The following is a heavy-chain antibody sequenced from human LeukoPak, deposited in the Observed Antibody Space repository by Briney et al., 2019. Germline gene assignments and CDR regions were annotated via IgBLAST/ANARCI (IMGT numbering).Heavy chain of an antibody. D-gene: IGHD4-11*01. Sequence: PGRSLRLSCAASRFTFSTYGMNWVRQSPGKGLEWVAYISSGGDSKFYGDSVKGRFTISRDNAKNSLYLQMNGLRVEDTAIYYCARNLYLDLQAHGYWGQGTLVTVSS. J-gene: IGHJ4*02. CDR3: ARNLYLDLQAHGY. CDR1: RFTFSTYG. CDR2: ISSGGDSK. V-gene: IGHV3-48*04.